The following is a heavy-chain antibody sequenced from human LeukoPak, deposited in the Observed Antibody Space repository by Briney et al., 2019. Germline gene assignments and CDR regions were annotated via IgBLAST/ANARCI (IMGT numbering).Heavy chain of an antibody. V-gene: IGHV1-2*02. J-gene: IGHJ4*02. CDR1: GYIFTAYY. CDR3: ARDKGGNYYPPDY. D-gene: IGHD1-26*01. Sequence: ASVKVSCTASGYIFTAYYIHWVRQAPRQGLEWMGWINPNTGGTNYAQNFQGRVTMTRDTSVTTAYMDLSRLTSDDTAVYYCARDKGGNYYPPDYWGQGTLVTVSS. CDR2: INPNTGGT.